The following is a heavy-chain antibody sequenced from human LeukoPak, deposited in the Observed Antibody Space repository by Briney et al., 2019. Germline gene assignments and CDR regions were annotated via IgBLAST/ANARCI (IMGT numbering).Heavy chain of an antibody. CDR2: ISPYNGNT. J-gene: IGHJ4*02. V-gene: IGHV1-18*01. D-gene: IGHD2-15*01. Sequence: ASVKVSCKASGYTFTTYGISWVRQAPGQGLEWMGWISPYNGNTNYAQKLQGRVTMTTDTSTSTAYMELRSLRPDDTAVYYCARDRAVVVAATDYWGQGTLVTVSS. CDR3: ARDRAVVVAATDY. CDR1: GYTFTTYG.